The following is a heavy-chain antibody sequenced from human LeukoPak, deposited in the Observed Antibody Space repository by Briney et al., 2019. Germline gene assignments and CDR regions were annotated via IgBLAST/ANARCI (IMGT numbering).Heavy chain of an antibody. V-gene: IGHV4-39*01. J-gene: IGHJ4*02. Sequence: ASETLSLTCIVSGGSISGSHYYWAWLRQSPGKGLEWIGMINYSGNTYYNPSLWSRATISVDTSTNQFTLNLNSVTAADTAVYYCARGYDYWGQGTLVTVSS. CDR3: ARGYDY. CDR1: GGSISGSHYY. D-gene: IGHD6-13*01. CDR2: INYSGNT.